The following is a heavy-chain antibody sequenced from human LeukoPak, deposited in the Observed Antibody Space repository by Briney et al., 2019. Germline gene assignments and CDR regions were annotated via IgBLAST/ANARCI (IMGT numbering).Heavy chain of an antibody. J-gene: IGHJ6*03. CDR1: GFSFSTYG. CDR2: IRYDGNNK. CDR3: AKQGTCCSSASRTLYYMDV. D-gene: IGHD2-2*01. Sequence: GGSLRLSCAASGFSFSTYGMHWVRQAPGKGLEWVAFIRYDGNNKYYADFVKGRFTISRDNSKNTLYLQMNNLRAEDTAVYYCAKQGTCCSSASRTLYYMDVWGKGTTVTVSS. V-gene: IGHV3-30*02.